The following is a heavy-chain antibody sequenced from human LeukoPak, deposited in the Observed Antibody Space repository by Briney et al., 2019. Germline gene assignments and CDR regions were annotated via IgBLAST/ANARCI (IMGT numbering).Heavy chain of an antibody. D-gene: IGHD6-19*01. J-gene: IGHJ4*02. V-gene: IGHV3-23*01. Sequence: PGGSLRLSCAASGFTFSDYYMSWVRQAPGKGLEWVSVISDSGSLTYYADSVRGRFTISRDNSKNTLFLQMNSLRAEDTDVYYCAKDARRTSGWYFFDYWGQGTLVTVSS. CDR2: ISDSGSLT. CDR1: GFTFSDYY. CDR3: AKDARRTSGWYFFDY.